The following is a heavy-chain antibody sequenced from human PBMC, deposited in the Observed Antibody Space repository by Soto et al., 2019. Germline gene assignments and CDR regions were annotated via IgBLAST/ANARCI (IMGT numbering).Heavy chain of an antibody. CDR1: GYTFTGYY. Sequence: ASVKVSCKASGYTFTGYYMHWVRQAPGQGLEWMGWINPNSGGTNYAQKFQGWVTMTRDTSISTAYMELSRLRSDDTAVYYCATSIDPVDYYYGMDVWGQGTTVTV. J-gene: IGHJ6*02. V-gene: IGHV1-2*04. D-gene: IGHD1-26*01. CDR2: INPNSGGT. CDR3: ATSIDPVDYYYGMDV.